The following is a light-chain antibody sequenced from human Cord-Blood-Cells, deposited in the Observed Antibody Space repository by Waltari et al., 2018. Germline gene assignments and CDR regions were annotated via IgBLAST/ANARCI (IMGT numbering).Light chain of an antibody. CDR3: SSYTSSSTLHVV. CDR1: SRYDGGYNY. Sequence: QSALTQPASVSGSPGQSITIPCTGTSRYDGGYNYFSWYQQHPGKAPKLMIYEVSNLLSVVANRFSGSKSGNTASLTISGLQAEDEADYYCSSYTSSSTLHVVFGGGTKLTVL. J-gene: IGLJ2*01. V-gene: IGLV2-14*01. CDR2: EVS.